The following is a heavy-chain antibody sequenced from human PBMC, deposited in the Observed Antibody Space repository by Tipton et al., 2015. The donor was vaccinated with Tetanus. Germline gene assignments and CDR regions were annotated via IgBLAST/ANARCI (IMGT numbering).Heavy chain of an antibody. J-gene: IGHJ6*02. V-gene: IGHV3-33*03. Sequence: RSLRLSCAASGFTFSRYAMHWVRQAPGKGLEWMAVIWDDGSKTFSADSVKGRFTISRDNAKNTLYLQMDNLRDEDTAIYYCAKAFVYYNGMDVWGQGTTVIVSS. CDR3: AKAFVYYNGMDV. D-gene: IGHD3-10*01. CDR2: IWDDGSKT. CDR1: GFTFSRYA.